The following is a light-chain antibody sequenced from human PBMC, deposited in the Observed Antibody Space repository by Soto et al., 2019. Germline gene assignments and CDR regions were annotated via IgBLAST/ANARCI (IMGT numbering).Light chain of an antibody. CDR3: LVIYTGVGEV. CDR2: DTS. Sequence: QAVVTQEPSLTVSPGGTVTLTFDSTTGAVTSGHFPHWFQQKPGQAPRTLISDTSNRHPWTPARFSGSLLGGKSALTLSDAQPEDEAEYYCLVIYTGVGEVLGTGTKVTVL. CDR1: TGAVTSGHF. V-gene: IGLV7-46*01. J-gene: IGLJ1*01.